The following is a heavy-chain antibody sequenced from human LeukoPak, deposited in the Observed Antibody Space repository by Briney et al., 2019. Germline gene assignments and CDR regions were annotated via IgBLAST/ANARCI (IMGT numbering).Heavy chain of an antibody. D-gene: IGHD3-10*01. CDR1: GGSITSYY. CDR3: ARADTMVRGVPLYYHGMDG. Sequence: SETLSLTCTVSGGSITSYYWTWIRQPPGKGLEWIGEINHSGSTNYNPSLKSRVTISVDTSKNQFSLKLNSVSAADTAVYYCARADTMVRGVPLYYHGMDGWGQGTTVTVSS. J-gene: IGHJ6*02. CDR2: INHSGST. V-gene: IGHV4-34*01.